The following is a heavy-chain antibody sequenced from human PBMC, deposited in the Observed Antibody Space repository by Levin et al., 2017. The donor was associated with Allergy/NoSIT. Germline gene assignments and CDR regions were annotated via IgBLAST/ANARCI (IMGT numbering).Heavy chain of an antibody. CDR3: ARIYDSTGYYSGVGAFDI. Sequence: GGSLRLSCAASVFTFDAYWMTWVRQAPGKGLEWVAKIKHDGSEKKYVEAVKGRFTIARDNAKNLLFLQMNSLRAEDTAVYYCARIYDSTGYYSGVGAFDIWGQGTMVTVSS. J-gene: IGHJ3*02. D-gene: IGHD3-22*01. V-gene: IGHV3-7*01. CDR2: IKHDGSEK. CDR1: VFTFDAYW.